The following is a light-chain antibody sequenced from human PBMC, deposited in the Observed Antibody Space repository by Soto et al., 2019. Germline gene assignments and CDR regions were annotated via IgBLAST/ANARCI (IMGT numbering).Light chain of an antibody. J-gene: IGKJ2*02. CDR2: LAS. V-gene: IGKV1-5*03. CDR1: QSISSW. Sequence: DIQMTQSPSTLSASVGDRVTITCRASQSISSWLAWYQQKPGKAPKLLVYLASSLESGVPSRFSGSGSGTQFTLTISSLQPDDFATYYCQQYNSCSGTFGQGTKLVIK. CDR3: QQYNSCSGT.